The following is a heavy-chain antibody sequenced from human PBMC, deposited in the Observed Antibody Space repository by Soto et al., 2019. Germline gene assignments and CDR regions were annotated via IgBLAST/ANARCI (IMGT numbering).Heavy chain of an antibody. V-gene: IGHV1-69*13. J-gene: IGHJ5*02. D-gene: IGHD3-10*01. Sequence: SVQVSCKASGSTFTSTWMHWVRQAPGQGLEWMGGIIPIFGTANYAQKFQGRVTITADESTSTAYMELSSLRSEDTAVYYCGRKVDMVRGVKWFDPWGQGTLVTVSS. CDR3: GRKVDMVRGVKWFDP. CDR2: IIPIFGTA. CDR1: GSTFTSTW.